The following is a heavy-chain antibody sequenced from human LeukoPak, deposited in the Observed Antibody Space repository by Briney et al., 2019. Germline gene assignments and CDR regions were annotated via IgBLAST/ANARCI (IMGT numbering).Heavy chain of an antibody. J-gene: IGHJ4*02. D-gene: IGHD5-12*01. Sequence: GRCLRLSCVASGFTSSYYSMNWVRQAPGKGLEWVSYINSSSGEIWYADSVKGRFTISRDDANNSLYLQMNSLRDEDTAVYYCARDHGYAFDYWGQGTLVTVSP. CDR2: INSSSGEI. V-gene: IGHV3-48*02. CDR1: GFTSSYYS. CDR3: ARDHGYAFDY.